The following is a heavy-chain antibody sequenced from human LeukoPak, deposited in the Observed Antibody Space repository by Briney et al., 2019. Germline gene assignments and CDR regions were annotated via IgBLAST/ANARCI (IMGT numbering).Heavy chain of an antibody. Sequence: GASVKVSCKASGYTFTSYGISWVRQAPEQGLEWMGWISAYNGNTNYAQKLQGRVTMTTDTSTSTAYMELRGLRSDDTAVYYCARDKRITMVRGVINPLPFDYWGQGTLATVSS. CDR1: GYTFTSYG. D-gene: IGHD3-10*01. V-gene: IGHV1-18*01. CDR2: ISAYNGNT. CDR3: ARDKRITMVRGVINPLPFDY. J-gene: IGHJ4*02.